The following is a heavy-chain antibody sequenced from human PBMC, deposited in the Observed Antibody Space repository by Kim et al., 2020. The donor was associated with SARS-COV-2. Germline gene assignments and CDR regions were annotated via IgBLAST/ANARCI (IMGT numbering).Heavy chain of an antibody. CDR2: ITVSSTHI. CDR1: GFTFNSYT. V-gene: IGHV3-21*01. J-gene: IGHJ4*02. Sequence: GGSLRLSCAASGFTFNSYTMGWVRQAPGKGLEWVSSITVSSTHIYYADSVKGRFTISRDNARNSVYLQMNSLRVDDTAVYYCARGWCGRVGDYWGQGTRVTVSS. D-gene: IGHD2-21*01. CDR3: ARGWCGRVGDY.